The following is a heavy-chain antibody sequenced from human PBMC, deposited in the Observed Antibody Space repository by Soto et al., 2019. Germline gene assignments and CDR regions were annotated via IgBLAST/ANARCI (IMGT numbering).Heavy chain of an antibody. D-gene: IGHD1-1*01. CDR2: IYYSGST. J-gene: IGHJ4*02. CDR3: ATWKDHFDY. CDR1: GCSISSYY. V-gene: IGHV4-59*01. Sequence: QVQLQESGPGLVKPSETLSITCTGSGCSISSYYWSWIRQTPGKGLEWIGYIYYSGSTNYNPSPKSRVTISVDTSKNQFSLKLSSVTAADTAVYYCATWKDHFDYWGQGTLVIVSS.